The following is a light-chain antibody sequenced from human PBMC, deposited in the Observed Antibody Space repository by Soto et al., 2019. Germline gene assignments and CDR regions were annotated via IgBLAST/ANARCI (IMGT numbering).Light chain of an antibody. Sequence: QSVLTQPPSVSGAPGQRVTISCTGSSSNIGAGYDVHWYQQLPGTAPKLLIYGNSNRPSGVPDRFSGSKSGNSASLAITGLPADDEADYYGQSYASSLTLRVFGTGTKLTVL. J-gene: IGLJ1*01. CDR3: QSYASSLTLRV. V-gene: IGLV1-40*01. CDR2: GNS. CDR1: SSNIGAGYD.